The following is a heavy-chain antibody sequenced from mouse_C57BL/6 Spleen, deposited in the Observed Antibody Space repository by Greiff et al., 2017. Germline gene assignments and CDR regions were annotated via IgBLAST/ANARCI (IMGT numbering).Heavy chain of an antibody. D-gene: IGHD2-4*01. J-gene: IGHJ2*01. Sequence: QVQLKQSGPGLVQPSQSLSITCTVSGFSLTSYGVHWVRQSPGKGLEWLGVIWSGGSTDYNAAFISRLSISKDNSKSQVFFKMNSLQADDTAIEYCARNSRYYDYYEGIYYFDYWGQGTTLTVSS. CDR1: GFSLTSYG. V-gene: IGHV2-2*01. CDR3: ARNSRYYDYYEGIYYFDY. CDR2: IWSGGST.